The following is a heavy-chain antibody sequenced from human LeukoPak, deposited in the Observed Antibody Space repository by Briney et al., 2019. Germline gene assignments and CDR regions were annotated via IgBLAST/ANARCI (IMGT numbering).Heavy chain of an antibody. J-gene: IGHJ6*03. CDR1: GYTFTGYY. CDR2: ISAYNGNT. D-gene: IGHD3-22*01. CDR3: ARGNRNLSGVPGPTEYYYDSSGYYSESPGEYYYYYMDV. V-gene: IGHV1-18*04. Sequence: GASVKVSCKASGYTFTGYYMHWVRQAPGQGLEWMGWISAYNGNTNYAQKLQGRVTMTTDTSTSTAYMELRSLRSDDTAVYYCARGNRNLSGVPGPTEYYYDSSGYYSESPGEYYYYYMDVWGKGTTVTVSS.